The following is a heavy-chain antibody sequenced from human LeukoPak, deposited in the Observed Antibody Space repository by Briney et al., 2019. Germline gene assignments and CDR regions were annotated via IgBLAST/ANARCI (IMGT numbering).Heavy chain of an antibody. V-gene: IGHV4-59*12. CDR3: ARLRSDYDDY. CDR2: IFHSGST. D-gene: IGHD3-3*01. CDR1: GGSISSYY. Sequence: PSETLSLTCTVSGGSISSYYWSWIRQPPGKGLEWIGYIFHSGSTNYNPSLKSRVTISVDTSKNQFSLELSSVTAADTAVYYCARLRSDYDDYWGQGTLVTVSS. J-gene: IGHJ4*02.